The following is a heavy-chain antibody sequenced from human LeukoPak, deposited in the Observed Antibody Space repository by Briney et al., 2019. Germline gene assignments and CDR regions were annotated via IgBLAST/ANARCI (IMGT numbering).Heavy chain of an antibody. CDR3: ARDTEYYDSSGYYYRYWYFDL. V-gene: IGHV4-4*07. CDR2: IYTSGST. D-gene: IGHD3-22*01. CDR1: GGSISSYY. J-gene: IGHJ2*01. Sequence: SETLSLTCTVSGGSISSYYWSWIRQPAGKGLEWIGRIYTSGSTNYNPSLKSRVTISVDTSKNQFSLKLSSVTAADTAVYYCARDTEYYDSSGYYYRYWYFDLWGRGTLVTVSS.